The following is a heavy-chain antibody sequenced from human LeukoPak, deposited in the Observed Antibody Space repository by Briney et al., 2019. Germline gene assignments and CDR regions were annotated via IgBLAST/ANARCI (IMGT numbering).Heavy chain of an antibody. D-gene: IGHD2-15*01. CDR3: ARGALVAATLFDY. J-gene: IGHJ4*02. CDR2: IIPISAIA. Sequence: SLKLSWEASGGTLSSYAISWVREAPGPGLELMGRIIPISAIANYAQKFQGRVRINADKSTSTAYVELRSRRYEDTAVYYCARGALVAATLFDYWGQGTLVTVSS. CDR1: GGTLSSYA. V-gene: IGHV1-69*04.